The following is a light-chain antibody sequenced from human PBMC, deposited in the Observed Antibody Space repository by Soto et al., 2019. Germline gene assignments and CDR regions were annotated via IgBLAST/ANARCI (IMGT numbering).Light chain of an antibody. CDR3: QQRSYWPLT. CDR2: DAS. Sequence: EIVLTQSPATLSLSPGERATLSCRASQSVSSYLAWYQQKPGQAPRLLIYDASNRATGIPDRFSGSGSGTDFTLTISSLEPEDFAVYYCQQRSYWPLTFGGGTKVEIK. CDR1: QSVSSY. V-gene: IGKV3-11*01. J-gene: IGKJ4*01.